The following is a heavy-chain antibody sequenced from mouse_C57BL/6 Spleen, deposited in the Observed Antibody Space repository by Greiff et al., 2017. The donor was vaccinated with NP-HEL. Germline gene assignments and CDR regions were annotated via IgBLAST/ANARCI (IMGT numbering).Heavy chain of an antibody. CDR2: IYPGDGDT. J-gene: IGHJ3*01. CDR1: GYAFSSSW. Sequence: VQLQQSGPELVKPGASVKISCKASGYAFSSSWMNWVKQRPGKGLEWIGRIYPGDGDTNYNGKFKGKATLTADKSSSTAYMQLSSLTSEDSAVYFCASTPPETYWGQGTLVTVSA. V-gene: IGHV1-82*01. CDR3: ASTPPETY.